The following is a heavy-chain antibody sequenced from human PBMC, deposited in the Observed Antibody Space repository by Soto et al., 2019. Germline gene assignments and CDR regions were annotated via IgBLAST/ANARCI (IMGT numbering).Heavy chain of an antibody. V-gene: IGHV1-69*08. D-gene: IGHD3-3*01. Sequence: QVQLVQSGAEVRKPGSSVKVSCKAPGGTFSTYIISWVRQAPGQGLEWMGRIIPIPDITNYAQKFQGRVTVTADRSTSTAYMELTSLQSEGTAVYYCARDRITTRGDAFDLWGQGTMVTVSS. CDR1: GGTFSTYI. CDR3: ARDRITTRGDAFDL. CDR2: IIPIPDIT. J-gene: IGHJ3*01.